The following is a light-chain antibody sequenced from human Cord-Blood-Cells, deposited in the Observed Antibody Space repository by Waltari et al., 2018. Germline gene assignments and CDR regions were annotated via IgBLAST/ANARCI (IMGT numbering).Light chain of an antibody. Sequence: IVMTQSPATLSVSPGERAPLSCRASQIVSSNLAWYQQKPGQAPRLLIYGASTRATGIPARFSGSGSGTEFTLTISSLQSEDFAVYYCQQYNNWPPWTFGQGTKVEIK. CDR2: GAS. V-gene: IGKV3-15*01. CDR3: QQYNNWPPWT. CDR1: QIVSSN. J-gene: IGKJ1*01.